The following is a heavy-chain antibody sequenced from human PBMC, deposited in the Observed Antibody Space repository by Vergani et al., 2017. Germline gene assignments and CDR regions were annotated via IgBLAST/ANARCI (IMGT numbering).Heavy chain of an antibody. Sequence: QVKLQESGPGLLKPSQTLSLTCPVSGESIRSGSHYWRWIRQPAGKGPEWIGHIHTGGSTDLNPSFKSRVSISVDTSKSQFSLKLNSVTVADTAVYYCARSRPYCTSGSCPSIWGQGTLVTVSA. CDR1: GESIRSGSHY. D-gene: IGHD2-15*01. V-gene: IGHV4-61*02. CDR3: ARSRPYCTSGSCPSI. J-gene: IGHJ4*01. CDR2: IHTGGST.